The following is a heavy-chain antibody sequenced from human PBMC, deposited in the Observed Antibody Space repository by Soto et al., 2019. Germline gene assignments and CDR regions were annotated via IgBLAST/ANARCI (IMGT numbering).Heavy chain of an antibody. V-gene: IGHV1-69*06. CDR1: GGTFSSYA. D-gene: IGHD2-2*01. J-gene: IGHJ5*02. CDR2: IIPIFGTA. Sequence: SVKVSCKASGGTFSSYAISWVRQAPGQGLEWMGGIIPIFGTANYAQKFQGRVTITADKSTSTAYMELSSLRSEDTAVYYCARASYAGHWLDPWGQGTLVTVSS. CDR3: ARASYAGHWLDP.